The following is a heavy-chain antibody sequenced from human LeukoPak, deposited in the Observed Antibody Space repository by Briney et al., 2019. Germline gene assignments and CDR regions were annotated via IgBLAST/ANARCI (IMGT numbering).Heavy chain of an antibody. CDR3: ARQGDYISYFDY. V-gene: IGHV4-59*08. J-gene: IGHJ4*02. D-gene: IGHD4-4*01. CDR2: IYYSGST. CDR1: GGSISSYY. Sequence: PSETLSLTCTVSGGSISSYYWSWIRQPPGKGLEWIGYIYYSGSTNYNPSLKSRVTISVDTSKNQFSLKLSSVTAADTAVYYCARQGDYISYFDYWGQGTLVTVSS.